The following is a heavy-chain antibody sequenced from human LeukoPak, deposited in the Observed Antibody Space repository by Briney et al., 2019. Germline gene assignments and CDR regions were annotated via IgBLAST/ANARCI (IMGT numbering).Heavy chain of an antibody. D-gene: IGHD6-19*01. CDR3: ARDNSSGWYYFDY. Sequence: TGGSLRLSCVASGFTVSSNYMSWVRQPPGKGLEWIGEIYHSGSTNYNPSLKSRVTISVDKSKNQFSLKLSSVTAADTAVYYCARDNSSGWYYFDYWGQGTLVTVSS. J-gene: IGHJ4*02. CDR1: GFTVSSNY. CDR2: IYHSGST. V-gene: IGHV4-4*02.